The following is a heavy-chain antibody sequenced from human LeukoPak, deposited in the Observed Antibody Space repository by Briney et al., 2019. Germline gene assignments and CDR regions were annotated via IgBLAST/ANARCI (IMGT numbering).Heavy chain of an antibody. V-gene: IGHV3-23*01. CDR3: AKDHGTAVAGFYY. CDR2: ITGTGVST. CDR1: VFSLSTYG. D-gene: IGHD6-19*01. J-gene: IGHJ4*02. Sequence: GGSLRLSCAASVFSLSTYGVRWVRQPPGKGLEWVSGITGTGVSTYYADSVKGRFTVSRDTSKNTLYLQMNSLRAEDTAIYYCAKDHGTAVAGFYYWGQGTLVSVSS.